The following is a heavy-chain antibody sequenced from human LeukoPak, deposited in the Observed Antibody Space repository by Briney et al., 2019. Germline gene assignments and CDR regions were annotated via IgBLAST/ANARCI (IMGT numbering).Heavy chain of an antibody. CDR3: ARHQWHYYYYMGV. J-gene: IGHJ6*03. CDR2: IYYSGDT. V-gene: IGHV4-39*01. Sequence: KPSDTLSLTCTVSGGSISSSSYYWGWIRQPPGKGLEWIVGIYYSGDTYYTPSLKSRRVTISVDTSKNQFSLRLSSVTAADTAVYYCARHQWHYYYYMGVWGKGSTVTVSS. D-gene: IGHD6-19*01. CDR1: GGSISSSSYY.